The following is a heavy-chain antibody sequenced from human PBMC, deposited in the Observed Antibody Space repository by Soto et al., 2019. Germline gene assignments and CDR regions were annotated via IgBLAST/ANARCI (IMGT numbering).Heavy chain of an antibody. CDR1: GFTFSGYG. Sequence: QVQLVESGGGVVQPGRSLRLSCAASGFTFSGYGMHWVRQAPGKGLEWVAYIWHDGSEKKFVYSVKGRFTISRDNAKNSLFLQMSSGSAEDTAVYYCTNTSVLLPAATNRGPPYNYYTLDVWGQGTTVTVSS. V-gene: IGHV3-33*03. D-gene: IGHD1-26*01. J-gene: IGHJ6*02. CDR2: IWHDGSEK. CDR3: TNTSVLLPAATNRGPPYNYYTLDV.